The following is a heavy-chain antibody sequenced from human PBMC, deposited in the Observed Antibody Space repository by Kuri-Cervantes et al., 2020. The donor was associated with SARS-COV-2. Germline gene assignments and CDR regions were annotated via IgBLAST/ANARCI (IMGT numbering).Heavy chain of an antibody. CDR2: INPNSGGT. V-gene: IGHV1-2*04. CDR1: GYTFTGYY. D-gene: IGHD3-3*01. Sequence: ASVKVSCKASGYTFTGYYMHWVRQAPGQGLEWMGWINPNSGGTNYAQKFQGWVTMTTDTSTSTAYMELRSLRSDDTAVYYCARDRQGGRIRITIFGVASYGMDVWGQGTTVTVSS. J-gene: IGHJ6*02. CDR3: ARDRQGGRIRITIFGVASYGMDV.